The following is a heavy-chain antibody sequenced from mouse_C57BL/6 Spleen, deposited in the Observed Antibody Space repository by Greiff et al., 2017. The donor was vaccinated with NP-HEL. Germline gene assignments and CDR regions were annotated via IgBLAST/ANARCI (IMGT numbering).Heavy chain of an antibody. Sequence: VQLKESGAELVKPGASVKLSCTASGFNIKDYYMHWVKQRTEQGLEWIGRIDPEDGETKYAPTFQGKATITADTSSNTAYLQLSSLTSEDTAVYYCACYGSSYAMDYWGQGTSVTVSS. D-gene: IGHD1-1*01. CDR3: ACYGSSYAMDY. CDR1: GFNIKDYY. J-gene: IGHJ4*01. V-gene: IGHV14-2*01. CDR2: IDPEDGET.